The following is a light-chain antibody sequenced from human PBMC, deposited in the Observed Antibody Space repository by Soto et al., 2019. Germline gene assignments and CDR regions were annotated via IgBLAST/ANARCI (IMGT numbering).Light chain of an antibody. CDR3: QQRYNWPLT. Sequence: LTLSPYALAVSLGERATLSCRASQSVSSYLAWYQQKPGQAPRLLIYDASNRATGIPARFSGSGSGTDFTLTISSLEPEDFAIYYCQQRYNWPLTFGQGTKVDIK. CDR2: DAS. J-gene: IGKJ1*01. V-gene: IGKV3-11*01. CDR1: QSVSSY.